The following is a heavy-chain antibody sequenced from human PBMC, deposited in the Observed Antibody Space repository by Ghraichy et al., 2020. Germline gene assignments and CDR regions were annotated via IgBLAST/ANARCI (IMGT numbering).Heavy chain of an antibody. CDR3: ARGGRYFDWLLNDAFDT. D-gene: IGHD3-9*01. CDR2: INPNSGGT. J-gene: IGHJ3*02. Sequence: ASVKVSCKASGYIFTGYYMHWVRQAPGQGLEWMGRINPNSGGTNYAQKFQGRVTMTRDTSTNTAYMELSRLKSDDTAVYYCARGGRYFDWLLNDAFDTWGQGTMVTVSP. CDR1: GYIFTGYY. V-gene: IGHV1-2*06.